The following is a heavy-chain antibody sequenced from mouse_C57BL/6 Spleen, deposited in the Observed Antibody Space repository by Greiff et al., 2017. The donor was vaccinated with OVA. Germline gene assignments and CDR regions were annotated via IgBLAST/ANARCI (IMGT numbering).Heavy chain of an antibody. V-gene: IGHV1-15*01. D-gene: IGHD1-1*01. CDR3: TRHYGSSYGRVWFAY. CDR1: GYTFTDYE. J-gene: IGHJ3*01. Sequence: LQESGAELVRPGASVTLSCKASGYTFTDYEMHWVKQTPVHGLEWIGAIDPETGGTAYNQKFKGKAILTADKSSSTAYMELRSLTSEDSAVYYCTRHYGSSYGRVWFAYWGQGTLVTVSA. CDR2: IDPETGGT.